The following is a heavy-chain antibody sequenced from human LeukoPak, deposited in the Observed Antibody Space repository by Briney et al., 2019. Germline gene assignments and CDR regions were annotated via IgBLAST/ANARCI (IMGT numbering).Heavy chain of an antibody. V-gene: IGHV4-59*01. CDR3: ARGFLELRLPGFNI. CDR1: GGSISSYY. D-gene: IGHD1-7*01. Sequence: NSSETLSLTCTVSGGSISSYYWSWIRQPPGKGLEWIGYIYYSGSTNYNPSLKSRVTISVDTSKNQFSLKLSSVTAADTAVYYCARGFLELRLPGFNIWGQGTMVTVSS. CDR2: IYYSGST. J-gene: IGHJ3*02.